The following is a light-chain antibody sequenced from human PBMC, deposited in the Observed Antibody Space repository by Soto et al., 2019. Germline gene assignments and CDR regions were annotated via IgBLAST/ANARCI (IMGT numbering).Light chain of an antibody. J-gene: IGKJ5*01. CDR2: DAS. CDR3: QQYGNLPPRIT. CDR1: QDISNY. V-gene: IGKV1-33*01. Sequence: DIQMTQSPSSLSASVGDRVTITCQASQDISNYLNWYQQKPGKAPKLLIYDASTLETGAPSRFSGGGSGTDFTCNISSLRPEDIATYYCQQYGNLPPRITFGHGTRLDIK.